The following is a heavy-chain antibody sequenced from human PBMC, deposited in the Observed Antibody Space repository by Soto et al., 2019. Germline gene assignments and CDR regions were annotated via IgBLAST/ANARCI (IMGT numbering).Heavy chain of an antibody. V-gene: IGHV3-66*01. D-gene: IGHD3-10*01. CDR3: ARESVRALYYYYYYGMDV. CDR1: GFTVSSNY. Sequence: GGSLRLSCAASGFTVSSNYMSWVRQGPGKGLEWVSVIYSGGSTYYADSVKGRFTISRDNSKNTLYLQMNSLRAEDTAVYYCARESVRALYYYYYYGMDVWGPGTTVTVSS. J-gene: IGHJ6*02. CDR2: IYSGGST.